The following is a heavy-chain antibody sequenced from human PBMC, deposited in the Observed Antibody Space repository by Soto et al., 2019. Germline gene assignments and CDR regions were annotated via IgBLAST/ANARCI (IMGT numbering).Heavy chain of an antibody. J-gene: IGHJ4*02. D-gene: IGHD1-1*01. CDR1: GYAFTTYG. CDR2: ISAHNGNT. V-gene: IGHV1-18*01. CDR3: ATGGYGDY. Sequence: QVHLVQSGAEVKKPGASVKVSCKGSGYAFTTYGITWVRQAPGQGLEWMGWISAHNGNTNYAQKLQGRVTVTRDTSRSTAYMELRSLRSDDTAVYYCATGGYGDYWGQGALVTVSS.